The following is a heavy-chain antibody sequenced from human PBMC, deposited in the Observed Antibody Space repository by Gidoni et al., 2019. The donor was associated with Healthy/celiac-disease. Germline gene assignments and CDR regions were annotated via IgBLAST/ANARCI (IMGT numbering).Heavy chain of an antibody. Sequence: QVQLVQSGAEVKKPGASVKVSCKASGYTFTGYYMHWVRQAPGRGLEWMGWIKHNSGGTNYAQNFQGRVTMTRDTSISTAYMELSRLRSDDTAVYYCARPSRTVATRGYYYYGMDVWGQGTTVTVSS. J-gene: IGHJ6*02. CDR3: ARPSRTVATRGYYYYGMDV. CDR2: IKHNSGGT. V-gene: IGHV1-2*02. CDR1: GYTFTGYY. D-gene: IGHD5-12*01.